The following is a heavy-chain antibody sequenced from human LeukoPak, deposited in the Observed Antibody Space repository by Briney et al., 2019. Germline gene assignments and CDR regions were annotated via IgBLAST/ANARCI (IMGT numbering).Heavy chain of an antibody. CDR3: ARGPEEYCSSTSCYYDY. D-gene: IGHD2-2*01. CDR1: GGSFSGYY. Sequence: SETLSLTCAVYGGSFSGYYWSWIRQPPGKGLEWIGEINQSGSTNYNPSLKSRVTISVDTSKNQFSLKLSSVTAADTAVYYCARGPEEYCSSTSCYYDYWGQGTLVTVSS. J-gene: IGHJ4*02. V-gene: IGHV4-34*01. CDR2: INQSGST.